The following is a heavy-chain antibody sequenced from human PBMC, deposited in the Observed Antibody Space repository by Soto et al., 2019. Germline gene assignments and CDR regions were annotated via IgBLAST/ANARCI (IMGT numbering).Heavy chain of an antibody. V-gene: IGHV3-23*01. CDR2: ISGSGGST. CDR3: AKDQSDLHWYFDL. Sequence: EVQLLESGGGLVQPGGSLRLSCAASGFTFSSYAMSWVRQAPGKGLEWVSAISGSGGSTYYAASVKGRFTISRDNSKNTLYLQMNSLRAEDTAVYYCAKDQSDLHWYFDLWGRGTLVTVSS. J-gene: IGHJ2*01. CDR1: GFTFSSYA.